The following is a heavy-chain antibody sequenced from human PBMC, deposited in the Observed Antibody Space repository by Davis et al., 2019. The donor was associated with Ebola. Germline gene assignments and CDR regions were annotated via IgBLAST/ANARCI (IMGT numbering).Heavy chain of an antibody. J-gene: IGHJ4*02. D-gene: IGHD5-12*01. CDR2: TYYTSKWFN. Sequence: HSQTLSLTCAISGDSVSSAGWNWIRQSPSRGLEWLGRTYYTSKWFNDYAVSVKSRITINPDTSKNQFSLQLNSVTPEDTAVYYCARGWLRTGFDYWDQGAPVTVSS. CDR3: ARGWLRTGFDY. CDR1: GDSVSSAG. V-gene: IGHV6-1*01.